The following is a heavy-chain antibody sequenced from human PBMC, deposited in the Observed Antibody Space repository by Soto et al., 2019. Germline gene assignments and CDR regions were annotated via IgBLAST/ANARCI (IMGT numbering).Heavy chain of an antibody. Sequence: GCMRLACAAYGVTISSKYMSWVRKAPGKGLERVSVIYSGGSTYYADSVKGRFTVSRDNSKNTLYLQMNTVRAEDTAVYYCARDGIGEYCSSASCHFWGQGTSVTVSS. CDR3: ARDGIGEYCSSASCHF. CDR1: GVTISSKY. V-gene: IGHV3-66*01. CDR2: IYSGGST. D-gene: IGHD2-2*01. J-gene: IGHJ4*02.